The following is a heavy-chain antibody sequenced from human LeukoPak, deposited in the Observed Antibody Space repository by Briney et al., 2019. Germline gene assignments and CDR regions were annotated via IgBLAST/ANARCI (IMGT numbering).Heavy chain of an antibody. CDR3: ARVEAETIDY. CDR1: GFTFSRSE. Sequence: PGGSQRLSCAASGFTFSRSEMSWVRQAPGKGLEWVAYISNSGGTIYYADSVKGRFTISRDNAKNSLYLQMNSLRGEDTAVYYCARVEAETIDYWGQGTLVTVSS. D-gene: IGHD3-3*01. V-gene: IGHV3-48*03. J-gene: IGHJ4*02. CDR2: ISNSGGTI.